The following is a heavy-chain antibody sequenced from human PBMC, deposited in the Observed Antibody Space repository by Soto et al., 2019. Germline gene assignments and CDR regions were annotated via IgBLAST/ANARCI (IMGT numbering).Heavy chain of an antibody. Sequence: GASVKVSCKASGGTLSSYAISWVRQAPGQGLEWMGGIIPIFGTANYAQKFQGRVTITADESTSTAYMELSSLRSEDTAVYYCARAFDMAVAGTRYFQHWGQGTLVTVSS. CDR3: ARAFDMAVAGTRYFQH. CDR1: GGTLSSYA. D-gene: IGHD6-19*01. V-gene: IGHV1-69*13. CDR2: IIPIFGTA. J-gene: IGHJ1*01.